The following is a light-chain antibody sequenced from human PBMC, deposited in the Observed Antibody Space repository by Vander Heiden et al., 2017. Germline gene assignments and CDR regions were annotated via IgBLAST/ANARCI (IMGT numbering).Light chain of an antibody. J-gene: IGKJ4*01. Sequence: DIQMTQSPSPLSASVGDRVTITCQASQDISNYLNWYQQKPGKAPKLLIYDASNLETGVPSRFSGSGSGTDFTFTISSLQPEDIATYYCQQYDNRPLTFGGGTKVEIK. CDR3: QQYDNRPLT. CDR1: QDISNY. CDR2: DAS. V-gene: IGKV1-33*01.